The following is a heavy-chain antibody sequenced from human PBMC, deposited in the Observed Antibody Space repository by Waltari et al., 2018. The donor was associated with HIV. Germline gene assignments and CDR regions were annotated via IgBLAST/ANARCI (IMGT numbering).Heavy chain of an antibody. J-gene: IGHJ3*01. CDR1: GSSISSRYY. Sequence: QVRLQESGPGLVKPSETLSLTCSVSGSSISSRYYWGWIRQAPGKGLGWIGSIYRTGTTYYNPSLKSRVSVSLNMSKNQFSLKLSSVTAADTAVYYCARDQDYYDSSGYTCYAFDPWGQGTMVIVSS. V-gene: IGHV4-38-2*02. CDR2: IYRTGTT. CDR3: ARDQDYYDSSGYTCYAFDP. D-gene: IGHD3-22*01.